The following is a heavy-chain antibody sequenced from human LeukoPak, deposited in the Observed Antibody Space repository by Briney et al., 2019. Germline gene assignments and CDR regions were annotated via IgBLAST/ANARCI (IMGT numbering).Heavy chain of an antibody. CDR1: GFAFSSYA. D-gene: IGHD3-16*01. CDR2: IRGSGATT. Sequence: GGSLRLSCAASGFAFSSYAMSWVRQAPGKGLEWVSCIRGSGATTFHADSVKGRFTISRDNSKNTLYLRMNGLRSEDTAVYYCAQGARADTFWYFDLWGRGTLVTVSS. V-gene: IGHV3-23*01. CDR3: AQGARADTFWYFDL. J-gene: IGHJ2*01.